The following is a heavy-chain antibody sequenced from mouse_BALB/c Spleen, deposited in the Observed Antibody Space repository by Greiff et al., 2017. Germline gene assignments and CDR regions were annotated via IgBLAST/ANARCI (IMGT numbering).Heavy chain of an antibody. Sequence: EVKLQESGPGLVKPSQSLSLTCSVTGYSITSGYYWNWIRQFPGNKLEWMGYISYDGSNNYNPSLKNRISITRDTSKNQFFLKLNSVTTEDTATYYCARGGNFFAYGGQGTLVTVSA. CDR1: GYSITSGYY. V-gene: IGHV3-6*02. CDR3: ARGGNFFAY. J-gene: IGHJ3*01. CDR2: ISYDGSN.